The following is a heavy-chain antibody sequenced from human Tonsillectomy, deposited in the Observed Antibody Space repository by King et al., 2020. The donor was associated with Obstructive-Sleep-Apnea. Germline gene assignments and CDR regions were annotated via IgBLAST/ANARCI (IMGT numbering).Heavy chain of an antibody. CDR3: ARVDGSHSGEFFDN. V-gene: IGHV4-4*02. CDR1: GVSVRITNW. Sequence: QVPLQESGPGLVKPSGTLSLTCAVSGVSVRITNWWSWVRHPPGKGLEWIGEIYHSGDTNYNPSLKSRVTISIDKSKNQFSVRLTSVTAADTAVYYCARVDGSHSGEFFDNWGQGTLVAVSS. D-gene: IGHD3-16*01. CDR2: IYHSGDT. J-gene: IGHJ4*02.